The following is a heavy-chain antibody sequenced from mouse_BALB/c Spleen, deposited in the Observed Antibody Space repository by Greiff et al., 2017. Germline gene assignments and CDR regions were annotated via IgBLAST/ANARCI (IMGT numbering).Heavy chain of an antibody. V-gene: IGHV1-9*01. CDR3: ARLITTRENAMDY. J-gene: IGHJ4*01. D-gene: IGHD2-4*01. CDR2: ILPGSGST. CDR1: GYTFSSYW. Sequence: VQLQQSGAELMKPGASVKISCKATGYTFSSYWIEWVKQRPGHGLEWIGEILPGSGSTNYNEKFKGKATFTADTSSNTAYMQLSSLTSEDSAVYYCARLITTRENAMDYWGQGTSVTVSS.